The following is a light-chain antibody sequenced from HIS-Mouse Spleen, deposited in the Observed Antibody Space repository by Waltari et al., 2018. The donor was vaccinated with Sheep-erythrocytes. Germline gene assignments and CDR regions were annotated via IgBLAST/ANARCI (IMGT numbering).Light chain of an antibody. CDR1: SSDVGGYNY. CDR2: YVR. Sequence: QSALTQPRSVSGSPGQSVTISCTGTSSDVGGYNYVSWYQQHPGKAPKLMIYYVRKRPSGVPDRFSGSKSGNTASLTISGLQAEDEADYYCCSYAGSYNHVFATGTKVTVL. V-gene: IGLV2-11*01. CDR3: CSYAGSYNHV. J-gene: IGLJ1*01.